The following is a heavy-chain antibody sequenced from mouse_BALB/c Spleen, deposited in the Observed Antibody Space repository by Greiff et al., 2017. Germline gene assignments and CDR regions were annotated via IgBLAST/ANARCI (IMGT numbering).Heavy chain of an antibody. CDR3: TTVVAPYWYFDV. CDR2: IDPENGDT. V-gene: IGHV14-4*02. CDR1: GFNIKDYY. Sequence: EVKLMESGAELVRSGASVKLSCTASGFNIKDYYMHWVKQRPEQGLEWIGWIDPENGDTEYAPKFQGKATMTADTSSNTAYLQLSSLTSEDTAVYYCTTVVAPYWYFDVWGAGTTVTVSS. D-gene: IGHD1-1*01. J-gene: IGHJ1*01.